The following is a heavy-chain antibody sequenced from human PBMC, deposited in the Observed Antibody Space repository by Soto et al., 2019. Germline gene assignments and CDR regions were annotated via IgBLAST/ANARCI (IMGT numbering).Heavy chain of an antibody. CDR2: FYYRGST. Sequence: QLQLQESGPGLVKPPESLSLTCTVSGGSISSRSYYWGWIRQPPGRHLEWIGSFYYRGSTHYNPSLKTRVTISVDTSKKQVYLPVYSVTAADTAVYYCATADGFGVVTPFFEYWGQGMLVNVSS. CDR1: GGSISSRSYY. V-gene: IGHV4-39*01. D-gene: IGHD3-3*01. CDR3: ATADGFGVVTPFFEY. J-gene: IGHJ4*02.